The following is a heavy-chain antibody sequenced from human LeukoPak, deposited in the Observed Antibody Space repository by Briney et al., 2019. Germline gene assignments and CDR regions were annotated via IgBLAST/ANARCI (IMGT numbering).Heavy chain of an antibody. CDR3: ARMGFCSSISCYNHY. J-gene: IGHJ4*02. CDR2: ISYDGSDK. D-gene: IGHD2-2*02. Sequence: GGSLRLSCAASGFTFSNYGMHWVRQAPGKGLEWVAIISYDGSDKYYADSVKGRFTISRDNSKNTLDLQMDSLRAEDTAVYYCARMGFCSSISCYNHYWGPGTLITVSS. CDR1: GFTFSNYG. V-gene: IGHV3-30*03.